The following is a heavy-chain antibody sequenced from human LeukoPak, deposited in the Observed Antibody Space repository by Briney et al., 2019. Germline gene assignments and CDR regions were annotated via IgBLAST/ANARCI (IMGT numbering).Heavy chain of an antibody. D-gene: IGHD3-16*01. CDR1: GYTFTSYG. J-gene: IGHJ4*02. Sequence: GASVKVSCKASGYTFTSYGISWVRQAPGQGPEWMGWTSAYNGNTNYAQKLQGRVTMTTDTSTSTAYMELRSLRSDDTAVYYCARAPRGFDFDYWGQGTLVTVSS. V-gene: IGHV1-18*01. CDR3: ARAPRGFDFDY. CDR2: TSAYNGNT.